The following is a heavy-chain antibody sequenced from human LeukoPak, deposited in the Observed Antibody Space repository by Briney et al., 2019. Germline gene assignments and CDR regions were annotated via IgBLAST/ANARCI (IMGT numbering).Heavy chain of an antibody. V-gene: IGHV3-23*01. CDR1: GFTFSSYA. CDR3: AKGSYYDSSGSFYFDY. D-gene: IGHD3-22*01. J-gene: IGHJ4*02. Sequence: GGSLRLSCAASGFTFSSYAMSWVRQAPGKGLGWVLSISGSGDNTYYADSVKGRFTISRDNSKNTLYVQVNSLGTEDTAAYYCAKGSYYDSSGSFYFDYWGQGTLVTVSS. CDR2: ISGSGDNT.